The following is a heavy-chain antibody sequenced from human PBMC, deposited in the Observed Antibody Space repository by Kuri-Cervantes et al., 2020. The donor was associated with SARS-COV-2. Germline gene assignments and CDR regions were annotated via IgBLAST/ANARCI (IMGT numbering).Heavy chain of an antibody. J-gene: IGHJ5*02. CDR3: ARDKEGVAARRVTNWFDP. Sequence: GGSLRLSYAASGFTFSNAWMSWVRQAPGKGLEWMGWISAYNGNTNYAQKFQGRVTMTRDTSISTAYMELSRLRSDDTAVYYCARDKEGVAARRVTNWFDPWGQGTLVTVSS. D-gene: IGHD6-13*01. V-gene: IGHV1-2*02. CDR2: ISAYNGNT. CDR1: GFTFSNAW.